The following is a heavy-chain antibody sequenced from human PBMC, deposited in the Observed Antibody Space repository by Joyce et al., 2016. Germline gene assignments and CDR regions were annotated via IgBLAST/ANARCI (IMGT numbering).Heavy chain of an antibody. D-gene: IGHD1-7*01. CDR1: GGSINSASYF. CDR2: VFYSGSA. Sequence: QLHLQETGPGLVKPSETLSLMCTVSGGSINSASYFWGWIRQPPGKGLEWVGSVFYSGSAYYNPSLQGRVTISMDTSNNQFSLRLSSVTAADTAVYFCARIMNYTDRRFDSWGQGTLVTVSS. CDR3: ARIMNYTDRRFDS. V-gene: IGHV4-39*07. J-gene: IGHJ4*02.